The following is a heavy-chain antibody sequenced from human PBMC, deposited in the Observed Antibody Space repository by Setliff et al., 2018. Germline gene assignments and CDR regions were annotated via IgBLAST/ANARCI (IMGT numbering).Heavy chain of an antibody. Sequence: ASVKVSCKASNYTFINYGMSWVRQIPGHGLEWMGWISGSSGDASYAQKFQGRVIITLDTLTTTAYLELRSLRSDDTAVYYCARDSRIRFTKEEGGAYYYGMDVWGQGTTVTVSS. J-gene: IGHJ6*02. CDR1: NYTFINYG. CDR3: ARDSRIRFTKEEGGAYYYGMDV. D-gene: IGHD2-8*01. CDR2: ISGSSGDA. V-gene: IGHV1-18*01.